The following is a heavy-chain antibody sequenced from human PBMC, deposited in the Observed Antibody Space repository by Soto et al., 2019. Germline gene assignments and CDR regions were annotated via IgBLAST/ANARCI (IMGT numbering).Heavy chain of an antibody. Sequence: SVNVSCKASVYTFPSYGSSWVRQAPAQGIEGMGWISAYNFNTNYAQKLHGRVTMTTDTSTSTAYMELRRLRSDDTGVYYFARAFYVILTGYPRSLLDLWGRGTPVIGSS. V-gene: IGHV1-18*01. CDR1: VYTFPSYG. CDR3: ARAFYVILTGYPRSLLDL. CDR2: ISAYNFNT. D-gene: IGHD3-9*01. J-gene: IGHJ4*01.